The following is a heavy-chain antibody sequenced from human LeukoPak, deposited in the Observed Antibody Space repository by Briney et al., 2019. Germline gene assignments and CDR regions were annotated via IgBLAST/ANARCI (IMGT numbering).Heavy chain of an antibody. D-gene: IGHD1-14*01. Sequence: GASVKVSCKASGYTFTSYDINWVRQATGQGLEWMGWMNPNSGNTGYAQKLQGRVTMTTDTSTSTAYMELRSLRSDDTAVYYCARDAPDDAFDIWGQGTMVTVSS. CDR2: MNPNSGNT. CDR1: GYTFTSYD. J-gene: IGHJ3*02. V-gene: IGHV1-8*02. CDR3: ARDAPDDAFDI.